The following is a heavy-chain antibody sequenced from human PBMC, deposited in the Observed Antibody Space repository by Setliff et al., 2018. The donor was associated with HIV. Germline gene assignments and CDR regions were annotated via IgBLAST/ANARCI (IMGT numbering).Heavy chain of an antibody. CDR2: ISAYNGNT. J-gene: IGHJ4*02. D-gene: IGHD1-26*01. CDR3: ATDNREGVGTPYYFDY. V-gene: IGHV1-18*01. Sequence: ASVKVSCKASGYTFTSYAMNWVRQAPGQGLEWMGWISAYNGNTNYAQRLHDRVTITRDTSADTVYMELTSLRSDDTAMYYCATDNREGVGTPYYFDYWGQGTQVTVSS. CDR1: GYTFTSYA.